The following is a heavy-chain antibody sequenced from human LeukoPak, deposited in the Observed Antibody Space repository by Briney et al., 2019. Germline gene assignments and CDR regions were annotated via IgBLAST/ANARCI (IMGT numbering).Heavy chain of an antibody. V-gene: IGHV4-39*07. Sequence: PSETLSLTCTVSGGSISSSSYYWGWIRQPPGKGLEWIGNIYYSGTTYYNPSLKSRVTISVDTSKNQVSLKVSSVTAADTAVYYCARDPDRAYGGNSDYWGQGTLVTVSS. D-gene: IGHD4-23*01. CDR3: ARDPDRAYGGNSDY. CDR1: GGSISSSSYY. CDR2: IYYSGTT. J-gene: IGHJ4*02.